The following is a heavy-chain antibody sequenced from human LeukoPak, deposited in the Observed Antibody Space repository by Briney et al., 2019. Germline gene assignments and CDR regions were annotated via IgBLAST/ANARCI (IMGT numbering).Heavy chain of an antibody. CDR2: INRDGRAT. CDR1: GFTFSNDA. Sequence: PGGSLRLSCAASGFTFSNDAMHWVRQAPGKGLLWVSRINRDGRATAYADSVKGRYVISRDNAKKMLYLQLNSLRAEDTAVYYCVHGAPFYNWGQGTLVTVSS. CDR3: VHGAPFYN. J-gene: IGHJ4*02. V-gene: IGHV3-74*01. D-gene: IGHD3-10*01.